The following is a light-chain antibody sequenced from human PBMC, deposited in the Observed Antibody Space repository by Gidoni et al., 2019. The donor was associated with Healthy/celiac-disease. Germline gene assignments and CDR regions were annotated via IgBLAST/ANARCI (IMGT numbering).Light chain of an antibody. CDR3: QQYNNWPPGWT. Sequence: EIVMTQSPATLSVSPGERATLSGRASQSVSSNLAWYQQKPGQAPRLLIYGASTRATGIPARFSGSGSGTEFTLTISSLQSEDFAVYYCQQYNNWPPGWTFGQGTKVEIK. V-gene: IGKV3-15*01. J-gene: IGKJ1*01. CDR2: GAS. CDR1: QSVSSN.